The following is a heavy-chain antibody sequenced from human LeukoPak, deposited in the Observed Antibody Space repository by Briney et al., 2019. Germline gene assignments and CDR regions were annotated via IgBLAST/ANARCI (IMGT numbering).Heavy chain of an antibody. Sequence: PGGSLRLSCEVSGFTVSSNYINWVRQAPGKGLEWVSLIDSSGGTHYADSVKGRFTISRDNSKNTLYLQMNSLRAEDTAVYYCAARMGIQLWGDIWGQGTMVTVSS. V-gene: IGHV3-66*02. CDR1: GFTVSSNY. CDR3: AARMGIQLWGDI. D-gene: IGHD5-18*01. CDR2: IDSSGGT. J-gene: IGHJ3*02.